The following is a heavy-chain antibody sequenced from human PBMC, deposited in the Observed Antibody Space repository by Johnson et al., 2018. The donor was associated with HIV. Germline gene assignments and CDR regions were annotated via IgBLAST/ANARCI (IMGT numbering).Heavy chain of an antibody. CDR1: GFTFSNAW. Sequence: EQLVESVGGLVKPGGSLRLSCAASGFTFSNAWMSWVRQAPGKGLEWVGRIKSKTDGGTTDYAAPVKGSFTISRDDSKNTLYLQMNSLKTEDTAVYYCTTDREYCSGGSCYWNAFDIWGQGTMVTVSS. V-gene: IGHV3-15*01. D-gene: IGHD2-15*01. CDR2: IKSKTDGGTT. J-gene: IGHJ3*02. CDR3: TTDREYCSGGSCYWNAFDI.